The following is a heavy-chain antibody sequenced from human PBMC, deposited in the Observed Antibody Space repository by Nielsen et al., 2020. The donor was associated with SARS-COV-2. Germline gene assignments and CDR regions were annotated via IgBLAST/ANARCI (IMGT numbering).Heavy chain of an antibody. CDR3: ARVYSSGWFETGFDY. CDR1: GGSISSYY. Sequence: SETLSLTCTVSGGSISSYYWSWIQQPAGKGLEWIGRIYTSGSTNYNPSLKSRVTMSVDTSKNQFSLKLSSVTAADTAVYYCARVYSSGWFETGFDYWGQGTLVTVSS. V-gene: IGHV4-4*07. D-gene: IGHD6-19*01. J-gene: IGHJ4*02. CDR2: IYTSGST.